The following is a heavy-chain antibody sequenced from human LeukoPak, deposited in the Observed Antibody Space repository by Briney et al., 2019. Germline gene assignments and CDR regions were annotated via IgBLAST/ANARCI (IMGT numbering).Heavy chain of an antibody. CDR1: GYSISSGYY. D-gene: IGHD3-10*01. CDR2: IYHSGST. V-gene: IGHV4-38-2*02. CDR3: ARDAITMVRGVSKKAPSGYYYYMDV. Sequence: SETLSLTCTVSGYSISSGYYWGWIRQPPGKGLEWIGSIYHSGSTHYNPSLKSRVTISADTSKNQFSLNLYSVTAADTAVYYCARDAITMVRGVSKKAPSGYYYYMDVWGKGTTVTISS. J-gene: IGHJ6*03.